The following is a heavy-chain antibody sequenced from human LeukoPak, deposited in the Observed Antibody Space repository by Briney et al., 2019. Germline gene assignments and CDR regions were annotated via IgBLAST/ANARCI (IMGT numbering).Heavy chain of an antibody. V-gene: IGHV3-48*03. J-gene: IGHJ2*01. Sequence: PGGSLRLSCAASGFLFSSYEMNWVRQAPGKGLEWLSYISSSGSTIYYADSVKGRFTISRDNAKNSLYLQMNSLRAEDTAVYYCARDPGCSGGSCSTLDLWGRGTLVTVSS. CDR1: GFLFSSYE. CDR2: ISSSGSTI. CDR3: ARDPGCSGGSCSTLDL. D-gene: IGHD2-15*01.